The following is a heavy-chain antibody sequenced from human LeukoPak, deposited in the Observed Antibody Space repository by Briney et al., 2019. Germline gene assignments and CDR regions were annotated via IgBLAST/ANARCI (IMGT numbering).Heavy chain of an antibody. J-gene: IGHJ4*02. V-gene: IGHV1-69*13. CDR3: ARTPGYFDWLFFFDY. CDR2: IIPIFGTA. Sequence: GASVKVSCKAPGGTFSSYAISWVRQAPGQGLEWMGGIIPIFGTANYAQKFQGRVTITADESTSTAYMELSSLRSEDTAVYYCARTPGYFDWLFFFDYWGQGTLVTVSS. CDR1: GGTFSSYA. D-gene: IGHD3-9*01.